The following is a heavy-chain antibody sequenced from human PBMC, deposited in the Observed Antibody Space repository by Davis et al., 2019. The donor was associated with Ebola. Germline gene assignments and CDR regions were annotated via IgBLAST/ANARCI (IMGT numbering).Heavy chain of an antibody. J-gene: IGHJ4*02. CDR2: INPNSGGT. V-gene: IGHV1-2*02. D-gene: IGHD6-13*01. CDR3: AREGPDYIPAAGTLDY. Sequence: ASVKVSCKASGYTFTGYYMHWVRQAPGQGLEWMGWINPNSGGTNYAQKFQDRVTMTRDTSISTAYMELRSLRSDDTAVYYCAREGPDYIPAAGTLDYWGQGTLVTVSS. CDR1: GYTFTGYY.